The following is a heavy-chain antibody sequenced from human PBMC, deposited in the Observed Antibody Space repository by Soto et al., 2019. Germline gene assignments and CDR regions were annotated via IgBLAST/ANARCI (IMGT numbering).Heavy chain of an antibody. J-gene: IGHJ6*03. D-gene: IGHD3-10*01. CDR3: ARDIYYGSGSYIKYYYYYYYMDV. CDR2: IKQDGSEK. Sequence: GGSLRLSCAASGFTFSSYWMSWVRQAPGKGLEWVANIKQDGSEKYYVDSVKGRFTISRDNAKNSLYLQMNSLRAEDTAVYYCARDIYYGSGSYIKYYYYYYYMDVWGKGTTVTVSS. V-gene: IGHV3-7*01. CDR1: GFTFSSYW.